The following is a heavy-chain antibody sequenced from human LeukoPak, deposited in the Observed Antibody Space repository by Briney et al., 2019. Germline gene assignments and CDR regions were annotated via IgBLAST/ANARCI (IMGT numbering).Heavy chain of an antibody. CDR1: GFTFSSYA. V-gene: IGHV3-23*01. CDR3: AKASFTMIVVVPPGYYGMDV. D-gene: IGHD3-22*01. Sequence: PGGSLRLSCAASGFTFSSYAMSWVRQAPGKGPEWVSAISGSGGSTYYADSVKGRFTISRDNSKNTLYLQMNSLRAEDTAVYYCAKASFTMIVVVPPGYYGMDVRGQGTTVTVSS. CDR2: ISGSGGST. J-gene: IGHJ6*02.